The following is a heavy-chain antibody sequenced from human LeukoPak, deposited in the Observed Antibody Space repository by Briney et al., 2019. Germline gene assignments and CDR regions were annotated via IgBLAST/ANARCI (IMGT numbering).Heavy chain of an antibody. CDR2: ISTSGST. CDR3: ARARTGAYPFDI. D-gene: IGHD7-27*01. J-gene: IGHJ3*02. Sequence: SETLSLTCTVSGGSISSGSYYWSWIRQPAGKGLEWIGRISTSGSTNYNPSLKSRITISVDTSKNHFSLKLSSVTAADTAVYYCARARTGAYPFDIWGQGTMVTVSS. CDR1: GGSISSGSYY. V-gene: IGHV4-61*02.